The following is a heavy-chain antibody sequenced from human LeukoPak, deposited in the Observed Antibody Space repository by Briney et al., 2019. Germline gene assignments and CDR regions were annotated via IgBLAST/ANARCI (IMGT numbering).Heavy chain of an antibody. CDR2: ISSSGSTI. V-gene: IGHV3-11*01. D-gene: IGHD3-10*01. CDR3: AKNVGSGSYFYLDY. Sequence: PGGSLRLSCAASGFTFSDYYMSWIRQAPGKGLEWVSYISSSGSTIYYADSVKGRFTISRDNAKNSLFLQMSSLRAEDTALYYCAKNVGSGSYFYLDYWGQGTLVTVSS. CDR1: GFTFSDYY. J-gene: IGHJ4*02.